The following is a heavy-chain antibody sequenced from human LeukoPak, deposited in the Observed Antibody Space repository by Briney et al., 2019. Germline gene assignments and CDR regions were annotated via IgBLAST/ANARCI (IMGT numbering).Heavy chain of an antibody. V-gene: IGHV4-4*09. J-gene: IGHJ3*02. D-gene: IGHD6-6*01. CDR1: GGSISSYY. CDR2: IYTSGST. Sequence: SETLSLTCTVSGGSISSYYWSWIRQPPGKGLEWIGYIYTSGSTNYNPSLKSRVTISVDTSKNQFSLKLSSVTAADTAAYYCATYSSSLDAFDIWGQGTMVTVPS. CDR3: ATYSSSLDAFDI.